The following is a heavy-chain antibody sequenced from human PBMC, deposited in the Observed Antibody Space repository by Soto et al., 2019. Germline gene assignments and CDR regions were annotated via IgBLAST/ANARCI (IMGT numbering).Heavy chain of an antibody. J-gene: IGHJ5*02. D-gene: IGHD6-13*01. Sequence: ASVKVSFKASGYTFTSYDINWVRQATGQGLEWMGWMNPNSGNTGYAQKFQGRVTMTRNTSISTAYMELSSLRSEDTAVYYCARAFVYSSSWYINWFDPWGQGTLVTVSS. CDR3: ARAFVYSSSWYINWFDP. CDR2: MNPNSGNT. CDR1: GYTFTSYD. V-gene: IGHV1-8*01.